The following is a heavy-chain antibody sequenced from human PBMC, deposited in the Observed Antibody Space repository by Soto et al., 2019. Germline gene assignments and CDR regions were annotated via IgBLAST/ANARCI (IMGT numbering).Heavy chain of an antibody. J-gene: IGHJ4*02. Sequence: PSETLSLTCIVSSGSISTSPYYWAWIRQPPGKGLEWIGSVYYSGSTYYNPSLKSRVTISVDTSKNHFSLNLSSVTAADTAVYYCARHPISAAGRNGRFLYYFDYWGQGTLVTVS. CDR2: VYYSGST. CDR1: SGSISTSPYY. D-gene: IGHD6-13*01. CDR3: ARHPISAAGRNGRFLYYFDY. V-gene: IGHV4-39*01.